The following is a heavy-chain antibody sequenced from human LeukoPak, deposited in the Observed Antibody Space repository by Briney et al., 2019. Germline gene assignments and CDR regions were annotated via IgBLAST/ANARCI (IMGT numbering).Heavy chain of an antibody. V-gene: IGHV3-66*01. CDR1: GFIVSGNY. CDR2: IFSGGRT. Sequence: GGSLRLSCAASGFIVSGNYMSWVRQAPGKGLEWVALIFSGGRTYYADSVKGRFTISRDNSKNTLYLQMNSLRVEDTAVYYCARSAGIEATIVPGYWGQGTLVTVSS. D-gene: IGHD5-12*01. CDR3: ARSAGIEATIVPGY. J-gene: IGHJ4*02.